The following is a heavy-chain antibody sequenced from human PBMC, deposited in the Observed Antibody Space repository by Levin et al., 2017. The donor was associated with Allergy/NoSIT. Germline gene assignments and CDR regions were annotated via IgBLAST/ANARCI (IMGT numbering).Heavy chain of an antibody. J-gene: IGHJ4*02. Sequence: SCTGSGFTFGDYAMSWVRQAPGQGLEWVGFIRNKAHGGTTEYAASVKVRLTISRDDSKSIAYLQMNSLKTEDTAVYFCARGGPPNYDYNWGSYRDGYFDYWGQGTLVTVSS. CDR3: ARGGPPNYDYNWGSYRDGYFDY. D-gene: IGHD3-16*02. V-gene: IGHV3-49*04. CDR1: GFTFGDYA. CDR2: IRNKAHGGTT.